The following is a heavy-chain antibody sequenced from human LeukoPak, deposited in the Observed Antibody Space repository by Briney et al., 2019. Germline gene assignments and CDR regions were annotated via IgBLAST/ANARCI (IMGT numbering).Heavy chain of an antibody. J-gene: IGHJ4*02. D-gene: IGHD3-22*01. CDR1: GGTFSSYA. CDR3: AAPSRYDSSGYYPNYFDY. Sequence: ASVKVSCKASGGTFSSYAISWVRQAPGQGLEWMGGIIPIFGTANYAQKFQGRVTITADEYTSTAYMELSSLRSEDTAVYYCAAPSRYDSSGYYPNYFDYWGQGTLVTVSS. CDR2: IIPIFGTA. V-gene: IGHV1-69*01.